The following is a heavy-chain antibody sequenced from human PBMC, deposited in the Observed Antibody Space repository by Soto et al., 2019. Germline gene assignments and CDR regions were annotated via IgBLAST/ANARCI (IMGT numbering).Heavy chain of an antibody. Sequence: SETLSLTCTVSGGFISSYYWSWIRQPPGKGLEWIGYISKSGYTSYNPSLRSRVFISVDTSNNQVSLNLASVTAADTAIYYCTTQGFGIFHGNVDFWGQGTTVTVYS. CDR2: ISKSGYT. CDR3: TTQGFGIFHGNVDF. V-gene: IGHV4-4*09. J-gene: IGHJ6*02. D-gene: IGHD3-10*01. CDR1: GGFISSYY.